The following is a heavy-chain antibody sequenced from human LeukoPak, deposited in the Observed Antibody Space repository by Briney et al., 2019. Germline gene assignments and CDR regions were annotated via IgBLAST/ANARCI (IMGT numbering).Heavy chain of an antibody. CDR3: ALWFGELSALINYYYYGMDV. CDR1: GYTFTGYY. D-gene: IGHD3-10*01. J-gene: IGHJ6*02. V-gene: IGHV1-2*02. CDR2: INPNSGGT. Sequence: ASVKVSCKASGYTFTGYYMHWVRQAPGQGLEWMGWINPNSGGTNYAQKFQGRVTMTRDTSISTAYMELSSLRSDDTAVYYCALWFGELSALINYYYYGMDVWGQGTTVTVSS.